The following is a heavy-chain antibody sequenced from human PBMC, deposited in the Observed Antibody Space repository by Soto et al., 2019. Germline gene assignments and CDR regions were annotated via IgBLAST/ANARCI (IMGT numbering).Heavy chain of an antibody. D-gene: IGHD6-13*01. J-gene: IGHJ4*02. Sequence: QIQLHESGPGLVKPSQTLSLTCTVSGGSIRSGDYYWSWIRQTPERGLEWCGYVHYSGNTFYNPSLKSRATISPDTSRNQFSLNLSSVTAADSAVYYCAREIMAADHFDYWGQGALVTVSS. CDR3: AREIMAADHFDY. V-gene: IGHV4-30-4*01. CDR1: GGSIRSGDYY. CDR2: VHYSGNT.